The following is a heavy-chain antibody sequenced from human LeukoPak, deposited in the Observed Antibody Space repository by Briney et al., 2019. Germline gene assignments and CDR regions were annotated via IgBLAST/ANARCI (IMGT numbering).Heavy chain of an antibody. Sequence: GGSLRLSCAASGFTFSSYSMNWVRQAPGKGLEWVGFIRSESYGGTTEYAASVKGRFTISRDDSKSIAYLQMNSLKTEDTAVYYCSRAVAHLDYWGQGTLVTVSS. CDR3: SRAVAHLDY. CDR1: GFTFSSYS. CDR2: IRSESYGGTT. V-gene: IGHV3-49*04. J-gene: IGHJ4*02. D-gene: IGHD4-23*01.